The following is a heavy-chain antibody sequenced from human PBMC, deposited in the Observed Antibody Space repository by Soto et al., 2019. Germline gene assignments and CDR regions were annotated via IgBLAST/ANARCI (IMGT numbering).Heavy chain of an antibody. CDR2: IWYDGSNK. J-gene: IGHJ2*01. V-gene: IGHV3-33*01. CDR3: ARVGPVRNKLFPWYFDL. CDR1: GFTFSSYG. D-gene: IGHD2-15*01. Sequence: QVQLVESGGGVVQPGRSLRLSCAASGFTFSSYGMHWVRQAPGKGLERAAVIWYDGSNKYYADSVKGRFTISRDNSKNTLYLQMNSLRAEDTAVYYCARVGPVRNKLFPWYFDLWGRGTLVTVSS.